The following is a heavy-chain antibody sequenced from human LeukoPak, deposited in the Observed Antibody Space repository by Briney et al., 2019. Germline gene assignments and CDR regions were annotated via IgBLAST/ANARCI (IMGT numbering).Heavy chain of an antibody. D-gene: IGHD2-21*02. V-gene: IGHV3-21*01. CDR2: ISSSSSYI. Sequence: GRSLRLSCAASGFTFSSYAMHWVRQAPGKGLEWVSSISSSSSYIYYADSVKGRFTISRDNAKNSLYLQMNSLRAEDTAVYYCARDMEVVTVGYWGQGTLVTVSS. J-gene: IGHJ4*02. CDR1: GFTFSSYA. CDR3: ARDMEVVTVGY.